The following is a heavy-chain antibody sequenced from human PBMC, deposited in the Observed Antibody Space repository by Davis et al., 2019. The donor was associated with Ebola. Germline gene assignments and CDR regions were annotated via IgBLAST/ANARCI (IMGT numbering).Heavy chain of an antibody. Sequence: SETLSLTCTVSGGYISSYYWSWIRQPPGKGLEWIGYIYYSGSTNYNPSLKSRVTISVDTSKNQFSLKLSSVTAADTAVYYCARMDYGHSLDYWGQGTLVAVSS. D-gene: IGHD4-17*01. CDR2: IYYSGST. CDR1: GGYISSYY. CDR3: ARMDYGHSLDY. J-gene: IGHJ4*02. V-gene: IGHV4-59*01.